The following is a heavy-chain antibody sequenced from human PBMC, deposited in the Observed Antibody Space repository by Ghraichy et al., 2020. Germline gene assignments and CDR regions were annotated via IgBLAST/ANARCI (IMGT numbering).Heavy chain of an antibody. J-gene: IGHJ6*02. CDR1: GGSISSYY. CDR2: IYYSGST. CDR3: ARVSDGYRRGPYYGMDV. Sequence: SETLSLTCTVSGGSISSYYWSWIRQPPGKGLEWIGYIYYSGSTNYKPSLKSRVTISVDTSKNQFSLKLSSVTAADTAVYYCARVSDGYRRGPYYGMDVWGQGTTVTVSS. V-gene: IGHV4-59*01. D-gene: IGHD5-24*01.